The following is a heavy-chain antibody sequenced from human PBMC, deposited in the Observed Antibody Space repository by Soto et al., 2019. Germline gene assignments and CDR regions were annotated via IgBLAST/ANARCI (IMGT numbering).Heavy chain of an antibody. CDR2: IKQDESEK. Sequence: PGGSLRLSCAASGFTFSTYCMSWVRQAPGKGLEWVANIKQDESEKFYVDSVKGRFTISRDNAKNSLYLQMNSLRAEDTAVYYCARISGYYLPDYWGQGTLVTVSS. CDR1: GFTFSTYC. D-gene: IGHD5-12*01. J-gene: IGHJ4*02. CDR3: ARISGYYLPDY. V-gene: IGHV3-7*01.